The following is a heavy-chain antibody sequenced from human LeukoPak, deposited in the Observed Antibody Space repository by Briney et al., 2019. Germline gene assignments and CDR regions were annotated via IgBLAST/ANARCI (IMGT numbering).Heavy chain of an antibody. D-gene: IGHD6-13*01. J-gene: IGHJ4*02. CDR1: GGSLSSSSYY. CDR2: IYYSGST. Sequence: SDTLSLTCTVSGGSLSSSSYYWGWLRPPPGRGLEWIGSIYYSGSTYYNQSLQSRVTRSVDTSKNQCSLKLSSVTAAATAVYYCASWVAYSSSRKDYWGQGTLVTVSS. V-gene: IGHV4-39*01. CDR3: ASWVAYSSSRKDY.